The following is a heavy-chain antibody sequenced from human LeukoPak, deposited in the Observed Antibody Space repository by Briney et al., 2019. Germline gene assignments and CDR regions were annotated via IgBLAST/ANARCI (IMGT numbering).Heavy chain of an antibody. V-gene: IGHV4-4*07. D-gene: IGHD1-26*01. J-gene: IGHJ3*02. CDR3: ARRHPLLYGDGFDI. CDR1: GGSINYYY. Sequence: SSETLSLTCTVSGGSINYYYWSWIRQPAGKGLEWIGRIYTSGSTTYNSSLKSRVTMSMDTTKNQFSLKLRSVTAADTAVYYCARRHPLLYGDGFDIWGQGTMVTVSS. CDR2: IYTSGST.